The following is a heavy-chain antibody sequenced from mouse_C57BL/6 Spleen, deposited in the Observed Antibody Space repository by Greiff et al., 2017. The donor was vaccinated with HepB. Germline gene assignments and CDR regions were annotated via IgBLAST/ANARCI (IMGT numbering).Heavy chain of an antibody. CDR2: IRSKSNNYAT. CDR1: GFTFNTYA. Sequence: EVMLVESGGGLVQPKGSLKLSCAASGFTFNTYAMHWVRQAPGKGLEWVARIRSKSNNYATYYADSVKDRFTISRDDSQSMLYLQMNNLKTEDTAMYYCVRDEGYYWFAYWGQGTLVTVSA. D-gene: IGHD2-3*01. V-gene: IGHV10-3*01. J-gene: IGHJ3*01. CDR3: VRDEGYYWFAY.